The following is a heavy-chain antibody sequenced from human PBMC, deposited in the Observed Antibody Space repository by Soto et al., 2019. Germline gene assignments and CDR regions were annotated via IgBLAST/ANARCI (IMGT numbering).Heavy chain of an antibody. D-gene: IGHD2-2*01. CDR2: ISYDGSNK. J-gene: IGHJ4*02. Sequence: PGGSLRLSCAASGFTFSSYAMHWVRQAPGKGLEWVAVISYDGSNKYYADSVKGRFTISRDNSKNTLYLQMNSLKVEDTGLYFCAKGCSSTSCYSTPSRIGPIYWGQGTLVTVSS. CDR1: GFTFSSYA. CDR3: AKGCSSTSCYSTPSRIGPIY. V-gene: IGHV3-30-3*01.